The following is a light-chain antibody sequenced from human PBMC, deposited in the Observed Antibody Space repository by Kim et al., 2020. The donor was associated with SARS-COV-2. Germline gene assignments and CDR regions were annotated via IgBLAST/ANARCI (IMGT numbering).Light chain of an antibody. Sequence: WRSGGQVVTYRKYWYQQKPGSLPRYLLWYKSDSDKQQGSGVPSRFSGAKDASTNAGLFLISGPQSEDEADYYCAIWYSSTVVFGGGTQLTVL. CDR3: AIWYSSTVV. CDR1: SGGQVVTYR. J-gene: IGLJ2*01. V-gene: IGLV5-39*01. CDR2: YKSDSDK.